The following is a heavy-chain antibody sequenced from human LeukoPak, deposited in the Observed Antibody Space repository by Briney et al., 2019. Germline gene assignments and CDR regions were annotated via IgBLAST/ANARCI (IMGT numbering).Heavy chain of an antibody. J-gene: IGHJ4*02. Sequence: SQTLSLTCTVSGGSINSVDYYWSWLRQHPGKGLEWIGYISHSGSAQYNPSLKSRVTISVDTSKNHFSLNLNSVTAADTAVYFCARTPDYFDLWGQGTLVTVSS. CDR3: ARTPDYFDL. CDR1: GGSINSVDYY. CDR2: ISHSGSA. V-gene: IGHV4-30-4*08.